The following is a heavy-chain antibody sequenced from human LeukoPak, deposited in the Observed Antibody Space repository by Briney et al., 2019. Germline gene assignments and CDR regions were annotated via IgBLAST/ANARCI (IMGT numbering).Heavy chain of an antibody. CDR3: ARDIVVVPAAIPHFDY. D-gene: IGHD2-2*02. CDR1: GDSVSSNSAA. CDR2: TYYRSKWYN. J-gene: IGHJ4*02. V-gene: IGHV6-1*01. Sequence: SQTLSLTCAISGDSVSSNSAAWNWIRQSPSRGLEWLGRTYYRSKWYNDYAVSVKSRITINPDTSKNQFSLQLNSVTPEDTAVYYCARDIVVVPAAIPHFDYWGQGTLVTVSS.